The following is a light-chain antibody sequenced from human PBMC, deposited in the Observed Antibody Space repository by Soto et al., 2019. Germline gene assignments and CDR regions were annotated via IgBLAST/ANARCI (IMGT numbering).Light chain of an antibody. J-gene: IGKJ1*01. CDR3: QQYSTLWT. CDR1: QSISSW. CDR2: DAS. V-gene: IGKV1-5*01. Sequence: IKMTQSPSTLSASVGDGVTIASRASQSISSWLAWYQQKPGKAPKILIYDASNLESGVPSRFSGSGSGTEFTLTISSLQPDDFAAYYCQQYSTLWTLGQGTKVDI.